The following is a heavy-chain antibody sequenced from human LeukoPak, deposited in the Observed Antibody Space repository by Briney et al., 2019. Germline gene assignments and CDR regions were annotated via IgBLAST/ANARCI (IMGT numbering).Heavy chain of an antibody. CDR2: IYTSEST. Sequence: SETLSLTCSVSGGSISSSNYYWSWIRQPAGKGLEWIGRIYTSESTNYNPSLKSRVTISVDTSRNPFSLKLSSVTAADTAVYYFASRTRGSYGYYYYYYMDVWGKGTTVTVSS. J-gene: IGHJ6*03. D-gene: IGHD3-16*01. CDR3: ASRTRGSYGYYYYYYMDV. V-gene: IGHV4-61*02. CDR1: GGSISSSNYY.